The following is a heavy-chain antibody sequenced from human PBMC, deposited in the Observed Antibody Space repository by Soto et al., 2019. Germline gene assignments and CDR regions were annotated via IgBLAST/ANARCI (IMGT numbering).Heavy chain of an antibody. V-gene: IGHV2-5*02. CDR3: ARRRGGFGGGWTTPYFDY. D-gene: IGHD6-19*01. Sequence: QITLKESGPAVVKPTQTLTLTCSLSGFSLNTGGVGVGWIRQPPGKALEWLAVIYWDDDKSWNPSLRDRLTINRDASDGRVVLTVTHMDPVDTGTYYCARRRGGFGGGWTTPYFDYWGEGPLVTVSS. CDR1: GFSLNTGGVG. J-gene: IGHJ4*02. CDR2: IYWDDDK.